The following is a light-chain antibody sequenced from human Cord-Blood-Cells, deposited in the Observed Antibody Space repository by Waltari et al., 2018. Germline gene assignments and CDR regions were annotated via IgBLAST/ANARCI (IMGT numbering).Light chain of an antibody. CDR1: QSVSSN. CDR2: GAS. V-gene: IGKV3-15*01. Sequence: EIVMTQSPATLSVSRGERAPLSCRASQSVSSNLAWYQQKPGQAPRLLIYGASTRATGIPARFSGSGSGTEFTLTISSLQSEDFAVYYCQQYNNWPRTFGQGTKVEIK. J-gene: IGKJ1*01. CDR3: QQYNNWPRT.